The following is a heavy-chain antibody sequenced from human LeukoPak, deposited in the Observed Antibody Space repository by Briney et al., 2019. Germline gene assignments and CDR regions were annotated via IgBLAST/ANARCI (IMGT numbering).Heavy chain of an antibody. Sequence: PSETLSLTCNVSGASISSYYWSWIRQPAGKGLEWIGRIYTSESTDYNPSLKSRVTMSIDTSKNQFSPRLSSVTAEDTAVYYCARDPTVTTDAFHIWGQGTMVTVSS. V-gene: IGHV4-4*07. CDR1: GASISSYY. D-gene: IGHD4-11*01. CDR2: IYTSEST. J-gene: IGHJ3*02. CDR3: ARDPTVTTDAFHI.